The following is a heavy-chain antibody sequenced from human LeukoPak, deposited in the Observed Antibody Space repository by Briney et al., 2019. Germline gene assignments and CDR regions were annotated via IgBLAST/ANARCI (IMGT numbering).Heavy chain of an antibody. CDR3: VRVNDYGDRNLYYFGY. CDR1: GFTVSSNY. J-gene: IGHJ4*02. D-gene: IGHD4-17*01. Sequence: GGSLRLSCAASGFTVSSNYIRWVRQAPGECREWDSLTHSDGSTYYADSVKGRFTMSRDNSKNTLYIQMISLRAEDMAVYYCVRVNDYGDRNLYYFGYWGQGTLVTVSS. CDR2: THSDGST. V-gene: IGHV3-66*01.